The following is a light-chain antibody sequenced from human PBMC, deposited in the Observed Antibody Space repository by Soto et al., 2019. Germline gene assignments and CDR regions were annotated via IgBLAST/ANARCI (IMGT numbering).Light chain of an antibody. Sequence: QSALTQPASVSGSPGQSITISCTGTNSDIGGYNFVSWFQQHTGIAPKLIIYEVFNRPSGVSNRFSGSKSGNTASLTISGLQAEDEADYYCSSYRSSSTPVVFGGGTKLTVL. J-gene: IGLJ2*01. V-gene: IGLV2-14*01. CDR1: NSDIGGYNF. CDR3: SSYRSSSTPVV. CDR2: EVF.